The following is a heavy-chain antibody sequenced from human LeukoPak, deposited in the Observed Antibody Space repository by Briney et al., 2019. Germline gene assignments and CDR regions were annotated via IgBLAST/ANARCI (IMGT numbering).Heavy chain of an antibody. Sequence: GGSLRLSCAASGFSSSSYTMNWVRQAPGKGLEWVSIISSSSSYIYYADSVKGRFTISRDNAKNSLYLQMNSLRAEDTALYYCARGYSSTPDYYYYYGMDVWGQGTTVTVSS. CDR3: ARGYSSTPDYYYYYGMDV. CDR2: ISSSSSYI. D-gene: IGHD6-13*01. V-gene: IGHV3-21*04. J-gene: IGHJ6*02. CDR1: GFSSSSYT.